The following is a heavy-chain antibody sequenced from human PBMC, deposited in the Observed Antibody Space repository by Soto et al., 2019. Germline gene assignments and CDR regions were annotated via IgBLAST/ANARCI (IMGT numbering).Heavy chain of an antibody. CDR1: GGTFSSYA. D-gene: IGHD6-6*01. V-gene: IGHV1-69*13. CDR2: IIPIFGTA. Sequence: SVKVSCKASGGTFSSYAISWVRQAPGQGLEWMGGIIPIFGTANYAQKFQGRVTITADESTSTAYMELSSLRSEDTAVYYCARGLPGYSSSSAYYGMDVWGQGTTVTVSS. CDR3: ARGLPGYSSSSAYYGMDV. J-gene: IGHJ6*02.